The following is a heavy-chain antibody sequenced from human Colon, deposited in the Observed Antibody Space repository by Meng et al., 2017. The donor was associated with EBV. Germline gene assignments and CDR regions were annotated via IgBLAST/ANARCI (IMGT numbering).Heavy chain of an antibody. CDR2: IYHSGST. V-gene: IGHV4-4*02. Sequence: QVQRQESGPGLVKPSGTLSSTCAASGGPLSSRNWWSWVRQPPGKGLEWIGEIYHSGSTNYNPSLKSRVTISVDESKNQFSLRLSSVTAADTAVYYCARVGAYCGGDCYHPRWGQGTLVTVSS. CDR1: GGPLSSRNW. D-gene: IGHD2-21*02. CDR3: ARVGAYCGGDCYHPR. J-gene: IGHJ4*02.